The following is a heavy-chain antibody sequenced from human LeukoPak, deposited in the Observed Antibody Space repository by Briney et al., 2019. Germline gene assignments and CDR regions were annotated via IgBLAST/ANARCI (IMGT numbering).Heavy chain of an antibody. CDR2: ISGGGDST. V-gene: IGHV3-23*01. D-gene: IGHD6-6*01. CDR3: AKGSGSSRPYYFDF. CDR1: GFTFSHYV. J-gene: IGHJ4*02. Sequence: GGSLRLSCAASGFTFSHYVMSWVRQAPGKGLEWISAISGGGDSTYYADSVQGRFAISRDNSKNTLYLQMNSLRVEDTAVYFCAKGSGSSRPYYFDFWGQGTLVTVSS.